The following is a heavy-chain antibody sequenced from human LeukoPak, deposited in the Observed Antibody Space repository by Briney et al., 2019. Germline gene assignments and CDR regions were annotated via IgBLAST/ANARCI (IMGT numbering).Heavy chain of an antibody. D-gene: IGHD5-24*01. V-gene: IGHV3-30-3*01. CDR2: ISYDGSNK. Sequence: SGGSLRLSCAASGFTFSSYAMHWVRQAPGKGLEWVAVISYDGSNKYYADSVKGRFTISRDNSKNTLYLQMNSLRAEDTAVYYCARNDGHNAFDYWGQGTLVTVSS. CDR3: ARNDGHNAFDY. CDR1: GFTFSSYA. J-gene: IGHJ4*02.